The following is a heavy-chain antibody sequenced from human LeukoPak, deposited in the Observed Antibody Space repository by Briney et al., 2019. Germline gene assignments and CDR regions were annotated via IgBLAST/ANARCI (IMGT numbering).Heavy chain of an antibody. CDR2: IYSTGST. J-gene: IGHJ3*02. D-gene: IGHD4/OR15-4a*01. CDR1: GGSISSYY. V-gene: IGHV4-4*07. Sequence: SETLSLTCTVSGGSISSYYWSWIRQPAGKGLEWIGRIYSTGSTSYNPSLKSRLTMSVDTSKNQFSLKLTSVTAADTAVYYCARAKDNYRGNDAFDIWGQGTMVTVSS. CDR3: ARAKDNYRGNDAFDI.